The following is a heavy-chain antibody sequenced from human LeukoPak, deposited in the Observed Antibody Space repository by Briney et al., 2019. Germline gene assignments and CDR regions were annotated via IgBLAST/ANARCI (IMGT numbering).Heavy chain of an antibody. V-gene: IGHV1-2*02. CDR3: ARDRAPSEIQPAHYYLHYSLDV. Sequence: ASVKVSCKASGYTXTGYYLNGVRQAPGQGLEWMAWINTNSGVTDYAQKFQDRVTMTRDTSISATYMELRSLGSDDTAVYYCARDRAPSEIQPAHYYLHYSLDVWGQGATVTVSS. CDR2: INTNSGVT. D-gene: IGHD1-1*01. J-gene: IGHJ6*02. CDR1: GYTXTGYY.